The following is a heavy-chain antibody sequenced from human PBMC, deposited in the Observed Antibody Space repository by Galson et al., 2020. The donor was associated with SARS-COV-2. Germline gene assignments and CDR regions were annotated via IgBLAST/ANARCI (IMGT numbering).Heavy chain of an antibody. V-gene: IGHV4-59*01. Sequence: SETLSLTCTVSGGSISSYYWTWIRQPPRKGLEWIGYIYYSGSTDYNPSLRSRVTISVDTSNNQFSLRLSSVTAADTAVYYCARATYSSGWHSDDWGQGTLVTVS. CDR1: GGSISSYY. D-gene: IGHD6-19*01. CDR3: ARATYSSGWHSDD. J-gene: IGHJ4*02. CDR2: IYYSGST.